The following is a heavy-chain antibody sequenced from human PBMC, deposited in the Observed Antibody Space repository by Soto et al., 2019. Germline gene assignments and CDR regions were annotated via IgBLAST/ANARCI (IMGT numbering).Heavy chain of an antibody. V-gene: IGHV4-4*07. D-gene: IGHD6-6*01. CDR1: GGSISSYY. CDR2: VYASGST. CDR3: ARELNIAARQDWFEP. Sequence: TLXLTCTVSGGSISSYYWSWIRQPAGKGLECIGRVYASGSTNYNPSLKSRVTMSVDTSKNQFSLKLSSVTAADTAFYYCARELNIAARQDWFEPWGQGTQVTVSS. J-gene: IGHJ5*02.